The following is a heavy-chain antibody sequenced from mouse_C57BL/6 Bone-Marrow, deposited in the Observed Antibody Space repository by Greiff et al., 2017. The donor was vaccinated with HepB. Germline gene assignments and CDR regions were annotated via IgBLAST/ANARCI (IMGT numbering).Heavy chain of an antibody. CDR3: AKAYYSNYDFDY. CDR1: GYAFSSSW. D-gene: IGHD2-5*01. J-gene: IGHJ2*01. CDR2: IYPGDGDT. V-gene: IGHV1-82*01. Sequence: ESGPELVKPGASVKISCKASGYAFSSSWMNWVKQRPGKGLEWIGRIYPGDGDTNYNGKFKGKATLTADKSSSTAYMQLSSLTSEDSAVYFCAKAYYSNYDFDYWGQGTTLTVSS.